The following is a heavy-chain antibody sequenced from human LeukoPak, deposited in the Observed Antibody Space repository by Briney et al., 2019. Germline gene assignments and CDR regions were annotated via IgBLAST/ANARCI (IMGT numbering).Heavy chain of an antibody. J-gene: IGHJ4*02. CDR3: ARVWGLRLGDPIEY. Sequence: GGSLRLSCAASGFTFSSYAMSWVRQAPGKGLEWVSGINWNGGSTGYADSVKGRFTISRDNAKNSLYLQMNSLRAEDTALYYCARVWGLRLGDPIEYWGQGTLVTVSS. CDR2: INWNGGST. CDR1: GFTFSSYA. D-gene: IGHD3-16*01. V-gene: IGHV3-20*04.